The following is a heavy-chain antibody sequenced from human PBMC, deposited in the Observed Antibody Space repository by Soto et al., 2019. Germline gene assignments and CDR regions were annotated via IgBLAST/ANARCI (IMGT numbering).Heavy chain of an antibody. Sequence: QVQLQESGPGLVKPSQTLSLTCIVSGDSLKTGDYYWTWFRQHPGKGLEFIGYTYYSDSTYYNPTLKSRVAISEDKSKNQFSLKRSSVTDADTALYYCGRRRGNGYDESWGQGTLVTVSS. CDR1: GDSLKTGDYY. CDR3: GRRRGNGYDES. D-gene: IGHD5-18*01. J-gene: IGHJ5*02. V-gene: IGHV4-30-4*08. CDR2: TYYSDST.